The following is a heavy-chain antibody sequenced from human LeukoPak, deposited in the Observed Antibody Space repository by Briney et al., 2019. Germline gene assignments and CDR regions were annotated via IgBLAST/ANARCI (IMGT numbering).Heavy chain of an antibody. CDR2: IYPGDSDT. D-gene: IGHD3-10*01. CDR1: GYTYTSYW. V-gene: IGHV5-51*01. J-gene: IGHJ4*02. CDR3: ARTLLLWSPGFDY. Sequence: GESLKISCKGSGYTYTSYWIGWVRQMPGKGLEWMGIIYPGDSDTSHSPSFQGQVTISADKSISTAYLQWSSLKASDTAMYYCARTLLLWSPGFDYWGQGTLVTVSS.